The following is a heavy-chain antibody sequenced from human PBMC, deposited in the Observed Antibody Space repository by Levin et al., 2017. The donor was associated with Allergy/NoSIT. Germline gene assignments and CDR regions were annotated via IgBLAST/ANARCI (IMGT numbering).Heavy chain of an antibody. CDR1: GFTFSSYG. Sequence: PGGSLRLSCAASGFTFSSYGMHWVRQAPGKGLEWVAVIWYDGSNKYYADSVKGRFTISRDNSKNTLYLQMNSLRAEDTAVYYCARDSPPYGSGSYLVDYWGQGTLVTVSS. CDR3: ARDSPPYGSGSYLVDY. CDR2: IWYDGSNK. V-gene: IGHV3-33*01. D-gene: IGHD3-10*01. J-gene: IGHJ4*02.